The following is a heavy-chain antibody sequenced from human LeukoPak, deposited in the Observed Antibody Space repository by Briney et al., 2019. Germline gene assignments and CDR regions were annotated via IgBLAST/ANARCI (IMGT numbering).Heavy chain of an antibody. CDR1: GYTFSGYY. V-gene: IGHV1-2*02. Sequence: GASVKVSCKASGYTFSGYYMHWVRQAPGQGLEWMGWINPNSGGTNYAQKFQGRVTMTRDTSISTACMELSRLRSDDTAVYYCARDHKRYSIYDYWGQGTLVTVSS. CDR3: ARDHKRYSIYDY. J-gene: IGHJ4*02. CDR2: INPNSGGT. D-gene: IGHD6-13*01.